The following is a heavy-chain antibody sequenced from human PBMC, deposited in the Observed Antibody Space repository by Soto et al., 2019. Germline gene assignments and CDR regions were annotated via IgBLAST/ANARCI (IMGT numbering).Heavy chain of an antibody. CDR1: GFTFSTYW. J-gene: IGHJ4*02. Sequence: VQLVESGGGLVQPGGSLRLSCAASGFTFSTYWMSWVRQAPGKGLEWVANIKQDGSEKNYVGSVKGRFTISRDNAKNSLYLQMNSLRAEDTAVYYCARDDGGALDYWGQGTLVTVSS. CDR2: IKQDGSEK. V-gene: IGHV3-7*01. D-gene: IGHD6-25*01. CDR3: ARDDGGALDY.